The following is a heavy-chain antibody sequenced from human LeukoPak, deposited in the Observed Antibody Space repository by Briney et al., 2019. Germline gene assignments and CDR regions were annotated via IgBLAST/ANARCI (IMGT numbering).Heavy chain of an antibody. Sequence: SETLSLTCTVSDDSINTYYWSWIRQPPGKGLECIGYIYHSGSTNYNPSLRSRVTISVDTYKSQLSLKPNSVTAADTAVYFCARVRWLHAYYSYYYMDVWGRGTTVTVSS. J-gene: IGHJ6*03. D-gene: IGHD3-22*01. V-gene: IGHV4-59*01. CDR3: ARVRWLHAYYSYYYMDV. CDR1: DDSINTYY. CDR2: IYHSGST.